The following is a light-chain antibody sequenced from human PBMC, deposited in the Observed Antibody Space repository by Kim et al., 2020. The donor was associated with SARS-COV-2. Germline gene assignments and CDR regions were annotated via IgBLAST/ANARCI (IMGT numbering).Light chain of an antibody. J-gene: IGKJ1*01. CDR2: DAS. Sequence: LSPGERATLSCRASQSIDSYLAWYQQRPGQPPRLLIYDASNRATGIPARFSGSGSGTDFTLSISSLEPEDFAVYYCQQRTTWPPWTFGQGTKLEI. CDR3: QQRTTWPPWT. V-gene: IGKV3-11*01. CDR1: QSIDSY.